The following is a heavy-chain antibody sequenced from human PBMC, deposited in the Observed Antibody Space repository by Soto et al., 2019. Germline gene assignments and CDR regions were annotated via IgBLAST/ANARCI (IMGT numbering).Heavy chain of an antibody. J-gene: IGHJ4*02. Sequence: EVQLLESGGGLVQPGGSLRLSCAASGFTFTSFVMAWVRQAPGKGLEWVSGISATGGSTHYADSVKGRFTISRDNARNTVYLQMNSLRAEDTAVYYCAKGGAYCGGDCTRAYWGQGTLVTVSS. D-gene: IGHD2-21*02. V-gene: IGHV3-23*01. CDR3: AKGGAYCGGDCTRAY. CDR1: GFTFTSFV. CDR2: ISATGGST.